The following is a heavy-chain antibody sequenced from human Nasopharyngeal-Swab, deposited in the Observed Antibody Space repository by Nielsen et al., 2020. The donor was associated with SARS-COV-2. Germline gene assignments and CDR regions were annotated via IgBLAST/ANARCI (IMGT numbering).Heavy chain of an antibody. D-gene: IGHD5-18*01. CDR3: ARAETGYSYGYPFDY. J-gene: IGHJ4*02. CDR1: GFNFSSYG. CDR2: IWYDGSNK. Sequence: GESLKISCAASGFNFSSYGMHWVRQAPGKGLEWVAVIWYDGSNKYYADSVKGRFTISRDNSKNTLYLQMNSLRAEDTAVYYCARAETGYSYGYPFDYWGQGTLVTVSS. V-gene: IGHV3-33*01.